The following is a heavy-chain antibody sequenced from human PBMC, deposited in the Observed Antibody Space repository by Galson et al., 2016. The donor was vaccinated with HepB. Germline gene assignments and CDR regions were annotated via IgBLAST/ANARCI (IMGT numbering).Heavy chain of an antibody. CDR1: GFTFRTYW. CDR2: ISSDGLTT. CDR3: ARDQTRRGPTTFDN. V-gene: IGHV3-74*03. Sequence: CAASGFTFRTYWMHWVRQSPGMGLVWVSRISSDGLTTTYADSVKGRFTVSRDNGRNTLYLQMNSLRAEDTGVYYCARDQTRRGPTTFDNWGQGTLVTVSS. J-gene: IGHJ4*02. D-gene: IGHD1-26*01.